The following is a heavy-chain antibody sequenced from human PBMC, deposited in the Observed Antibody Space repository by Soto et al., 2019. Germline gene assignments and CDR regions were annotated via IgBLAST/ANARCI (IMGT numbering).Heavy chain of an antibody. V-gene: IGHV1-58*01. J-gene: IGHJ4*02. D-gene: IGHD1-26*01. CDR1: GFTFTSSA. CDR3: AADRIVGATIYNY. CDR2: IVVGSGNT. Sequence: QLQLVQSGPEVKKPGTSVKVSCKASGFTFTSSAVQWVRQARGQRLEWIGWIVVGSGNTNYAQKFQERVTITRDMSTSTAYMELSSLRSEDTAVYYWAADRIVGATIYNYWGQGTLVTVSS.